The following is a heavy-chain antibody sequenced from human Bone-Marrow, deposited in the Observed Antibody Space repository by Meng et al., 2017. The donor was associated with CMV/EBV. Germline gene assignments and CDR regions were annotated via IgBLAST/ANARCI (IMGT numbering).Heavy chain of an antibody. CDR3: ASSYSSSWYFDC. D-gene: IGHD6-13*01. CDR2: IYYSGST. Sequence: SETLSLTCTVSGGSISSYYWSWIRQPPGKGLEWIGYIYYSGSTNYNPSLKSRVTISVDTSKNQFSLKLSSVTAADTAVYYCASSYSSSWYFDCWGQGTLVTVSS. J-gene: IGHJ4*02. CDR1: GGSISSYY. V-gene: IGHV4-59*01.